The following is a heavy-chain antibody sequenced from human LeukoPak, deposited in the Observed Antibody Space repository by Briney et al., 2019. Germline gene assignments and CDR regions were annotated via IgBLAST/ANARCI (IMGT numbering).Heavy chain of an antibody. Sequence: SETLSLTCTVSGGSISSSSYYWGWIRQPPGKGLEWIGSIYYSGSTYYNPSLKSRVTISVDTSKNQFSLKLSSVTAADTAVYYCARGRGVYYYDSGAFDIWGQGTMVTVSS. D-gene: IGHD3-22*01. CDR3: ARGRGVYYYDSGAFDI. V-gene: IGHV4-39*07. CDR2: IYYSGST. J-gene: IGHJ3*02. CDR1: GGSISSSSYY.